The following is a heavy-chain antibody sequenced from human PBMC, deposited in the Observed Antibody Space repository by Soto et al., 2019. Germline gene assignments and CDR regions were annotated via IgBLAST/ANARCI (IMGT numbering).Heavy chain of an antibody. Sequence: GESLKISCRTSGYRFTSYWIAWVRQMPGKGLEWMGIIFPSDSDTRYSPSFQGQVTISADRSTSTVFPQWASLKASDTAVYFCARKDKSGYFNWFDPWGQGTLVTVSS. V-gene: IGHV5-51*01. D-gene: IGHD3-22*01. CDR2: IFPSDSDT. J-gene: IGHJ5*02. CDR1: GYRFTSYW. CDR3: ARKDKSGYFNWFDP.